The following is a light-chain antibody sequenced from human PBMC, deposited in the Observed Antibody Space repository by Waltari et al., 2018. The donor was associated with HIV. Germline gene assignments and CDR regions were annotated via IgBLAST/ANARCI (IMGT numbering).Light chain of an antibody. J-gene: IGLJ2*01. CDR3: QAWDSSTRGL. CDR2: QNK. Sequence: SYELTQPPSMSVSPGQTASITCSGDKLGDKYVCWYQQKPGQSPVLVIYQNKKRPSGIPGRCSGSNSGNTGTLTISGTQAVDEADYYCQAWDSSTRGLFGGGTK. CDR1: KLGDKY. V-gene: IGLV3-1*01.